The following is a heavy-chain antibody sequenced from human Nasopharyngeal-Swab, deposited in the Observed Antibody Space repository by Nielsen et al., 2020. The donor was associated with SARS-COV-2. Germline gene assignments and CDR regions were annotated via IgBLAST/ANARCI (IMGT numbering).Heavy chain of an antibody. D-gene: IGHD3-3*01. CDR2: IYYSGST. CDR3: ARDRVWSGYYYGMDV. Sequence: SETLSLTCTVSGGSISSSSYYWGWIRQPPGKGLEWIGSIYYSGSTYYNPSLKSRVTISVDTSKNQFSLKLSSVTAADTAVYYCARDRVWSGYYYGMDVWGQGTTVTVSS. J-gene: IGHJ6*02. V-gene: IGHV4-39*02. CDR1: GGSISSSSYY.